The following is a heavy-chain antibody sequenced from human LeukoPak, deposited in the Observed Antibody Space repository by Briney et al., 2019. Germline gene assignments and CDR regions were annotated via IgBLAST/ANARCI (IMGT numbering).Heavy chain of an antibody. CDR1: GFTLSSYW. CDR2: INTDGGTT. V-gene: IGHV3-74*01. J-gene: IGHJ4*02. Sequence: GGSLRLSCAASGFTLSSYWMHWVRHAPGKGLVWVSRINTDGGTTDYADSVKGRFTISRDNAKNTLYLQMDSLRAEDTAVYYCVTSGWFYYFDYWGQGTLVTVSS. CDR3: VTSGWFYYFDY. D-gene: IGHD6-19*01.